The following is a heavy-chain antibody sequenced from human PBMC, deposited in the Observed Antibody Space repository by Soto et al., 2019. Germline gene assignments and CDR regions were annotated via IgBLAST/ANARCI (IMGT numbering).Heavy chain of an antibody. CDR1: GITFSHSW. V-gene: IGHV3-7*01. D-gene: IGHD5-12*01. J-gene: IGHJ4*02. CDR3: TTYRGYLTFDH. CDR2: IKEDGSAV. Sequence: EVQVVESGGDLVQPGGSLRLSCVVSGITFSHSWLNWVRQAPGKGLEWVANIKEDGSAVYYVDSVQGRFTISRDNAKNSLYLQMNSLRAEDTAVYCCTTYRGYLTFDHWGRGTLVTVSS.